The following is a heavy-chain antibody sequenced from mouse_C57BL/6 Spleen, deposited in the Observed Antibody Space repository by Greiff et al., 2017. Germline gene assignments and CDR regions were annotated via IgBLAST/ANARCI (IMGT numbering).Heavy chain of an antibody. J-gene: IGHJ3*01. D-gene: IGHD2-3*01. V-gene: IGHV7-1*01. CDR1: GFTFSDFY. CDR2: SRNKANDYTT. CDR3: ARDDGYWAFAY. Sequence: EVKLVESGGGLVQSGRSLRLSCATSGFTFSDFYMEWVRQAPGKGLEWIAASRNKANDYTTEYSASVKGRFIVSRDTSQSILYLQMNALRAEDTASYYCARDDGYWAFAYWGQGTLVTVSA.